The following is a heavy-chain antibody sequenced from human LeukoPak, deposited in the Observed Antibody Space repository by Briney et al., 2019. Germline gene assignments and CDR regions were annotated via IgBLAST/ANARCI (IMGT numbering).Heavy chain of an antibody. CDR2: INEDGSEK. CDR3: ARASDVGTIDY. Sequence: GGSLRLSCAASGFTFGSYWMSWVRQAPGKGLEWVVNINEDGSEKYHVDSVKGRFTISRDNAKNSLYLQMDSLTAADTAVYYCARASDVGTIDYWGQGTLVTVSS. CDR1: GFTFGSYW. J-gene: IGHJ4*02. V-gene: IGHV3-7*04. D-gene: IGHD7-27*01.